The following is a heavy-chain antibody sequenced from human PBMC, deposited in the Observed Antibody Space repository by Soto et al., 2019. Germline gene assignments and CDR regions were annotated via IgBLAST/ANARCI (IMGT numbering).Heavy chain of an antibody. CDR3: ARDHTDYDLSSGYFEY. V-gene: IGHV3-23*01. Sequence: PGGSLRLSCAASGFTFSSYAMSWVRQDPGKGLEWVSAISVSVGSTYYADSVKGRFTISRDNAKNSLYLQMNSLRAEDTAVYYCARDHTDYDLSSGYFEYLGQQALVSVSS. D-gene: IGHD3-3*01. CDR2: ISVSVGST. CDR1: GFTFSSYA. J-gene: IGHJ4*02.